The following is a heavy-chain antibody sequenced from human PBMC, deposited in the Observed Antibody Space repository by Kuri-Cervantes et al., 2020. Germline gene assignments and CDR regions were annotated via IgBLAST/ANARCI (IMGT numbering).Heavy chain of an antibody. V-gene: IGHV4-39*01. CDR1: GGSISSSSYY. CDR2: IYYSGST. D-gene: IGHD3-10*01. J-gene: IGHJ3*02. Sequence: SETLSLTCTVSGGSISSSSYYWGWIRQPPGKGLEWIGYIYYSGSTYYNPSLKSRVTISVDTSKNQFSLKLSSVTAADTAVYYCARRYYGSDAFDIWGQGKMVTVSS. CDR3: ARRYYGSDAFDI.